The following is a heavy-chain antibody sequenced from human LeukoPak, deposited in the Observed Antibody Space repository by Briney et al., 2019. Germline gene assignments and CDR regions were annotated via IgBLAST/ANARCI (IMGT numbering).Heavy chain of an antibody. CDR1: GFTFSSYA. Sequence: GGSLRLSCAASGFTFSSYAMSWVRQAPGKGLEWVSAISGSGGSTYYADSVKGRFTISRDNSKNTLYLQMNSLRAEDTAVYYCAKASGGYSYGSGFGYWGQGTLVTVSS. CDR3: AKASGGYSYGSGFGY. D-gene: IGHD5-18*01. CDR2: ISGSGGST. V-gene: IGHV3-23*01. J-gene: IGHJ4*02.